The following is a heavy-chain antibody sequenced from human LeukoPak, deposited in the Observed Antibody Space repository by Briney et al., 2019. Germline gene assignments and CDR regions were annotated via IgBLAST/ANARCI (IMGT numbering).Heavy chain of an antibody. D-gene: IGHD3-22*01. CDR1: GGSISSSSYY. J-gene: IGHJ6*03. V-gene: IGHV4-39*07. CDR2: IYYSGST. CDR3: ARVFYYDSSGYYSGGFGYYYYYMDV. Sequence: SETLSLTCTVSGGSISSSSYYWGWIRQPPGRGLEWSGSIYYSGSTYYNPSLKSRVTISVDTSKNQFSLKLSSVTAANTAVYYCARVFYYDSSGYYSGGFGYYYYYMDVWGKGTTVTISS.